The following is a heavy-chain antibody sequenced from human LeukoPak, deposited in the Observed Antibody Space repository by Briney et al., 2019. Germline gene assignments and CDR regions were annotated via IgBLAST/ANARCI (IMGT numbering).Heavy chain of an antibody. J-gene: IGHJ4*02. CDR2: IYPGDSGT. Sequence: KGGESLKISCKGSGYSFTSYWIGWVRQMPGKGLEWMGIIYPGDSGTRYSPSFQGQVTISADKSISTAYLQWSSLKASDTAMYYCARSINFWSGYYYESFDYWGQGTLVTVSS. D-gene: IGHD3-3*01. CDR3: ARSINFWSGYYYESFDY. CDR1: GYSFTSYW. V-gene: IGHV5-51*01.